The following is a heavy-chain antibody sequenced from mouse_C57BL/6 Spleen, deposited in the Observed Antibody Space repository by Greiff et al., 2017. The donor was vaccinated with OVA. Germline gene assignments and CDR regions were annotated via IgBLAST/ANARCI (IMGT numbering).Heavy chain of an antibody. CDR2: IWGDGST. CDR1: GFSLTSYG. Sequence: QVQLKESGPGLVAPSQSLSITCIVSGFSLTSYGVSWVRQPPGKGLEWLGVIWGDGSTNYHSALISRLSISKDNSKSQVFLKLNSLQTDDTATYYCAKPGSNYLSYWYFDVWGTGTTVTVSS. V-gene: IGHV2-3*01. CDR3: AKPGSNYLSYWYFDV. J-gene: IGHJ1*03. D-gene: IGHD2-5*01.